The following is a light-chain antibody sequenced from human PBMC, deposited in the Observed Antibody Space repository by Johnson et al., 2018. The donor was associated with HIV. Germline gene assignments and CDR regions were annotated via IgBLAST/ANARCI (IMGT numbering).Light chain of an antibody. CDR1: SSNIGNNY. Sequence: QSVLTQPPSVSAAPGQKVTISCSGSSSNIGNNYVSWYQQLPRTAPKLLIYDNNKRPSGIPDRFSGSKSGTSATLGITGLQTGDEADYYCATWDSSLSAGRVFGTGTKFTVL. CDR2: DNN. V-gene: IGLV1-51*01. CDR3: ATWDSSLSAGRV. J-gene: IGLJ1*01.